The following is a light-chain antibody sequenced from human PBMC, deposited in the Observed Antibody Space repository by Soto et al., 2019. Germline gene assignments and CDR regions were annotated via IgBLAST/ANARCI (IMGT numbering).Light chain of an antibody. CDR1: QSISSY. Sequence: DIQMTQSPSSLSASVGDRVAITCRASQSISSYLNWYQQKPGKAPKLLIYAASSLQSGVPSRFSGSGSGTDFTLTINSLQPEDFATYYCQQSHSTPRTFGQGTKVEIK. CDR2: AAS. V-gene: IGKV1-39*01. J-gene: IGKJ1*01. CDR3: QQSHSTPRT.